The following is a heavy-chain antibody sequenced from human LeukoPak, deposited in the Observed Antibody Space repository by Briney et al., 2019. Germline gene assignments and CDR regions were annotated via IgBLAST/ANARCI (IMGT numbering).Heavy chain of an antibody. J-gene: IGHJ4*02. V-gene: IGHV3-23*01. D-gene: IGHD2-15*01. CDR2: ISGSGGTT. CDR3: AKLTLGYCSGGRCFLDY. CDR1: GFTFSNYA. Sequence: GGSLRLSCAASGFTFSNYAMSWVRQTPGKGLEWVSGISGSGGTTDYADSVKGRFTISRDNSKNTLYLQINSLRAEDTAVYYCAKLTLGYCSGGRCFLDYWGQGTLVTVSS.